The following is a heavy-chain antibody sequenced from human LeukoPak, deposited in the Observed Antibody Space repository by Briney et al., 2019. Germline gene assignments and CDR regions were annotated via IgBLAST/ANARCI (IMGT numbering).Heavy chain of an antibody. V-gene: IGHV3-21*01. Sequence: GGSLRLSCAASGFTFSSYSMNWVRQAPGKGLEWVSSISSSSSYIYYADSVKGRFTISRDNAKNSLYLQMKSLRAEDTAVYYCARVADTAMVTPNLGQGTLVTVSS. J-gene: IGHJ4*02. CDR1: GFTFSSYS. CDR2: ISSSSSYI. CDR3: ARVADTAMVTPN. D-gene: IGHD5-18*01.